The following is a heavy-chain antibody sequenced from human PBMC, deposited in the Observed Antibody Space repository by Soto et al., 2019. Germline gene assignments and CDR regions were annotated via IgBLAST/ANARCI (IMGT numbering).Heavy chain of an antibody. D-gene: IGHD2-2*02. CDR3: ALEYCCSSSCYRDY. V-gene: IGHV1-69*02. J-gene: IGHJ4*02. CDR2: IIPILGIA. Sequence: QVQLVQSGAEVKKPGSSVKVSCKASGGTFSSYTISGVRQAPGQGLEWMGRIIPILGIANYAHTFQGRVTIAADKSSSPAYMELSSLRSEDTVVYHCALEYCCSSSCYRDYWGQGTLATVSS. CDR1: GGTFSSYT.